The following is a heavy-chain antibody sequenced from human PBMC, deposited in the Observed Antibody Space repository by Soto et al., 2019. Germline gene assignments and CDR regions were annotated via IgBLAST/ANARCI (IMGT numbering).Heavy chain of an antibody. CDR2: ISSSSSYI. CDR1: GFTFSTYS. Sequence: EVQLVESGGGLVKPGGSLRLSCAASGFTFSTYSMNWVRQAPGKGLEWVSSISSSSSYIYYADSVKGRFTISRDNAKNSLYLQRISLRAEDTAVYYCARAQGSGYPGDGAFDIWGQGTMVTVSS. J-gene: IGHJ3*02. D-gene: IGHD5-12*01. CDR3: ARAQGSGYPGDGAFDI. V-gene: IGHV3-21*01.